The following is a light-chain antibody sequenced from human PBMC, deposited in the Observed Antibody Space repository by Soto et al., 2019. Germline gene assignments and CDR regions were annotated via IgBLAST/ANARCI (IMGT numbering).Light chain of an antibody. CDR3: QQYNNGPPYT. CDR2: GAS. Sequence: EIVMTQSPATLSVSPGERATLSCRASQRVSSNLAWYQQKPGQAPRLLIYGASTRATSIPARFSGSASGTEFTLPIISLQSEDFAVYYCQQYNNGPPYTFCQGTQREI. J-gene: IGKJ2*01. V-gene: IGKV3-15*01. CDR1: QRVSSN.